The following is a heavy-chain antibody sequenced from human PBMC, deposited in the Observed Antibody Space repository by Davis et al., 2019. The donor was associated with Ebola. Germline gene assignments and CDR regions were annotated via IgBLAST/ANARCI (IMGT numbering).Heavy chain of an antibody. Sequence: PSETLSLTCAVSGYSISSGDYYWSWIRQPPGKGLEWIGYIYYSGSTYYNPSLKSRVTISVDTSKNQFSLKLSSVTAADTAVYYCARALDWGLFDYWGQGTLVTVSS. CDR2: IYYSGST. V-gene: IGHV4-30-4*08. J-gene: IGHJ4*02. CDR1: GYSISSGDYY. CDR3: ARALDWGLFDY. D-gene: IGHD7-27*01.